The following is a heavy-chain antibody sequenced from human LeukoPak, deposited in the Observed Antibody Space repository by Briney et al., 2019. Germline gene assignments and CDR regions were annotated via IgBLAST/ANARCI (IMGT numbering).Heavy chain of an antibody. D-gene: IGHD5-24*01. CDR2: IYHSGST. CDR3: ARGSILAGFDY. Sequence: SETLSLTCAVSGYSISSGYYWGWIRQPPGKGLEWIGSIYHSGSTYYNPSLKSRVTVSVDTSKNQFSLKLSSVTAADTAVYYCARGSILAGFDYWGQGTLVTVFS. J-gene: IGHJ4*02. V-gene: IGHV4-38-2*01. CDR1: GYSISSGYY.